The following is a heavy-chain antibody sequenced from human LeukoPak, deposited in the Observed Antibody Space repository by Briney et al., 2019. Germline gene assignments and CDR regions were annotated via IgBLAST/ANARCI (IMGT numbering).Heavy chain of an antibody. J-gene: IGHJ4*02. V-gene: IGHV3-23*01. CDR1: GFTFDNYA. CDR2: ISRSGGSK. CDR3: AKASVTAVRGAFCYHFDY. D-gene: IGHD2-15*01. Sequence: GGSLRLSCVASGFTFDNYAMNWVRQAPGKGLQWVSLISRSGGSKYYADSVKGRFTISRDTSTSTLYLQMNSMRAEDEAVYYCAKASVTAVRGAFCYHFDYWGQGTLVTVSS.